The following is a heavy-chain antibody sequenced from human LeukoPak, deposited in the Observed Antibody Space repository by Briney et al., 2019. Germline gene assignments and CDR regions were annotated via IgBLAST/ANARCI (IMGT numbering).Heavy chain of an antibody. J-gene: IGHJ4*02. D-gene: IGHD1-1*01. CDR3: ARVTTGTVDY. V-gene: IGHV4-59*01. Sequence: SETLSLTCTVSGGSISSYYWSWIRQPPGKGLEWIGYIYYSGSTNYNPSLKSRVTISRDTSKNQFSLRLRSVTAADTAVYYCARVTTGTVDYWGQGTLVTVSS. CDR2: IYYSGST. CDR1: GGSISSYY.